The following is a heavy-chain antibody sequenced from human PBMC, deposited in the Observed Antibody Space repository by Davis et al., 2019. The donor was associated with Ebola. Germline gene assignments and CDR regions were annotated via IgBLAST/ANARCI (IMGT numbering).Heavy chain of an antibody. Sequence: PSETLSLTCTVSGGSISSYYWSWIRQPPGKGLEWIGYIYYSGSTNYNPSLKSRVTISVDTSKNQFSLKLSSVTAADTAVYYCARYCTNGVCYGFDYWGQGTLVTVSS. CDR1: GGSISSYY. V-gene: IGHV4-59*01. J-gene: IGHJ4*02. CDR2: IYYSGST. CDR3: ARYCTNGVCYGFDY. D-gene: IGHD2-8*01.